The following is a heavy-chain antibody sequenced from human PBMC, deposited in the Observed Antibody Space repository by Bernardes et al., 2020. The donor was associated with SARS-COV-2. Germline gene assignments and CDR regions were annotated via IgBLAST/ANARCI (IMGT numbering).Heavy chain of an antibody. CDR3: AKFGDDFWSGYSGDY. V-gene: IGHV3-23*01. CDR1: GFTFSSYA. CDR2: ISGSGGST. D-gene: IGHD3-3*01. J-gene: IGHJ4*02. Sequence: GGSLRLSCAASGFTFSSYAMSWVRQAPGKGLEWVSAISGSGGSTYYADSVKGRFTISRDNSKNTLYLQMNSLRAEDTAVYYCAKFGDDFWSGYSGDYWGQGTLVTVSS.